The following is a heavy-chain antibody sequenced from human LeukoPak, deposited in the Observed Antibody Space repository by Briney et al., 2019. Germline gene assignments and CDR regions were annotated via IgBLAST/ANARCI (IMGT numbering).Heavy chain of an antibody. V-gene: IGHV3-23*01. J-gene: IGHJ6*04. Sequence: PGGSLRLSCAASGFTFSSYAMSWVRQAPGKGLEWVSAISGSGGSTYYADSVKGRFTISRDNSKNTLYLQMAGLTAEDTAVYYCARGLNSAFDVWGNGTTVTVSS. D-gene: IGHD2-21*01. CDR1: GFTFSSYA. CDR3: ARGLNSAFDV. CDR2: ISGSGGST.